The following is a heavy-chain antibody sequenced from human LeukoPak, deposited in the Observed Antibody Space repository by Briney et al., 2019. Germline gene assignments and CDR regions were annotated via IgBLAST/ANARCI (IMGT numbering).Heavy chain of an antibody. CDR3: AKTRPLDSSSWSHGDY. D-gene: IGHD6-13*01. CDR2: ISGSGDST. Sequence: GGSLRLSCAASGFTFSSYAMSWVRQAPGKGLEWVSAISGSGDSTYYGDSVKGRFTISRDNSKNTLYLQMNSLRAEDTAVYYCAKTRPLDSSSWSHGDYWGQGTLVTASS. J-gene: IGHJ4*02. V-gene: IGHV3-23*01. CDR1: GFTFSSYA.